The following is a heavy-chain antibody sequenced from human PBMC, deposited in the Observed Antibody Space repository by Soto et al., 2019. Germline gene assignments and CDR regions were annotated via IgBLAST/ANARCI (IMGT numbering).Heavy chain of an antibody. CDR1: GYTFTSYD. D-gene: IGHD6-6*01. Sequence: QVQLVQSGAVVRKPGASVKVSCTASGYTFTSYDRNWVRQTTGQGLEWMGWMNPNTGSTGFAQKFQGRLTMTRDTAKSTAEMELRSLASDDTVLYYCARAWNTSSVYYFYYAMDVWGQGTAVAVSS. J-gene: IGHJ6*02. CDR2: MNPNTGST. CDR3: ARAWNTSSVYYFYYAMDV. V-gene: IGHV1-8*02.